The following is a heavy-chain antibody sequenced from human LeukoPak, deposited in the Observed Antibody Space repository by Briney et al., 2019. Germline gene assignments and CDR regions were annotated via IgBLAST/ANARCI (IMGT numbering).Heavy chain of an antibody. D-gene: IGHD3-22*01. CDR1: GGSISSSSYY. V-gene: IGHV4-39*01. Sequence: SETLSLTCTVSGGSISSSSYYWGWIRQPPGKGLEWIGSIYYSGSTYYNPSLKRRVTISVDTSKNQFSLKLSSVTAADTAVYYCARRWYYYDSSGYYYDYFDYWGQGTLVTVSS. CDR2: IYYSGST. CDR3: ARRWYYYDSSGYYYDYFDY. J-gene: IGHJ4*02.